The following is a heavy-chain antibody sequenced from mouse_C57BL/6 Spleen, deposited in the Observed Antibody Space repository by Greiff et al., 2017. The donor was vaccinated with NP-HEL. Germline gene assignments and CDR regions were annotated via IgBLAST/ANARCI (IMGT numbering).Heavy chain of an antibody. D-gene: IGHD2-1*01. CDR2: INPYNGDT. CDR1: GYSFTGYF. V-gene: IGHV1-20*01. Sequence: EVQLQQSGPELVKPGASVKISCKASGYSFTGYFMNWVMQSHGKSLEWIGRINPYNGDTFYNQKFKGKATLTVDKSSSTAHMELRSLTSEDSAVYYCARNYGKDAMDYWGQGTSVTVAS. J-gene: IGHJ4*01. CDR3: ARNYGKDAMDY.